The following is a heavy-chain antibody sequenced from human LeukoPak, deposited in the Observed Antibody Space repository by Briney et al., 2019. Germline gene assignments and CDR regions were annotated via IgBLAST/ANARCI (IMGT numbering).Heavy chain of an antibody. Sequence: ASVKVSCKASGYTFTGYYMHWVRQAPGQGLEWMGWINPNSGGTNYAQKFQGRVTMTRDTSISTAYMELSRLRSDDTAVYYCARDRAHCSGGSCYIRGDAFDIWGQGTMVTVPS. V-gene: IGHV1-2*02. CDR1: GYTFTGYY. D-gene: IGHD2-15*01. CDR3: ARDRAHCSGGSCYIRGDAFDI. J-gene: IGHJ3*02. CDR2: INPNSGGT.